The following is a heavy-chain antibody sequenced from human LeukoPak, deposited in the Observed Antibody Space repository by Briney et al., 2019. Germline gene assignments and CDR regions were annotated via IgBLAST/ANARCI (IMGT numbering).Heavy chain of an antibody. Sequence: PGGSLRLSCAASGFTFTDYAMSWVRQAPGKGLEWVSAISDSGVRTYYADSVKGRLTISRDNSKNTLYLQMNSLRAEDTAVYYCAKDWSYSSSSAYYFDYWGQGTLVTVSS. CDR2: ISDSGVRT. J-gene: IGHJ4*02. CDR1: GFTFTDYA. V-gene: IGHV3-23*01. D-gene: IGHD6-6*01. CDR3: AKDWSYSSSSAYYFDY.